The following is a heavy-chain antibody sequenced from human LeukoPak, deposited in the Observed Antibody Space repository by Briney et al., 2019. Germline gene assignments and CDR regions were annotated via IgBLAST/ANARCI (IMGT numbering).Heavy chain of an antibody. CDR3: ARNFGGGDSSGPYY. CDR2: IWYDGNEK. D-gene: IGHD3-22*01. Sequence: GGSLRLSCAASGFTFSTYGMHWVRQAPGKGLEWVAFIWYDGNEKYYADSAKGRFIISRDNAKNSLYLQVNSLRAEDTALYYCARNFGGGDSSGPYYWGQGTLSPSPQ. CDR1: GFTFSTYG. V-gene: IGHV3-33*01. J-gene: IGHJ4*02.